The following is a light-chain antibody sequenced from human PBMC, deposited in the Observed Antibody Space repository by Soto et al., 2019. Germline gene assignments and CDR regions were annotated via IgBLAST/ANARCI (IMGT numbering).Light chain of an antibody. CDR1: QNIRRW. CDR3: QQYNSYSWT. Sequence: DIQMTQSPSTLSASVGDRVTVTCRASQNIRRWLAWYQQKPGKAPKLLIYDASSFESGVPSRISSSGSGTEFTLTISRLQPDDFETYYCQQYNSYSWTFGQGTKVEIK. J-gene: IGKJ1*01. CDR2: DAS. V-gene: IGKV1-5*01.